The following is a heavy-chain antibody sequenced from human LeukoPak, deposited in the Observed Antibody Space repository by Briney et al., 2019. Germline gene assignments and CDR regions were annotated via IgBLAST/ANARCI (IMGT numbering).Heavy chain of an antibody. Sequence: ASVKVSCKASGYTFTSYAITWVRQAPGQGLEWMGWISVYSGNTHYAQKLQGRVTMTTDTSTTTAYMELRSLRSDDTAVYYCARDWAAAGKGNWFDPWGQGTLVTVSS. CDR2: ISVYSGNT. D-gene: IGHD6-13*01. V-gene: IGHV1-18*01. J-gene: IGHJ5*02. CDR3: ARDWAAAGKGNWFDP. CDR1: GYTFTSYA.